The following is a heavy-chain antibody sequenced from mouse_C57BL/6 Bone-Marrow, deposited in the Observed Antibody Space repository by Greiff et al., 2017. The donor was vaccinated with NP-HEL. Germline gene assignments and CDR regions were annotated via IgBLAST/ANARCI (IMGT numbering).Heavy chain of an antibody. V-gene: IGHV5-4*01. Sequence: EVKLQESGGGLVKPGWSLKLSCAASGFTFSSYAMSWVRQTPEKRLEWVATISDGGSYTYYPDNVKGRFTISRDNAKNNLYLQMSHLKSEDTAMYYCARDDHYYAMDYWGQGTSVTVSS. J-gene: IGHJ4*01. CDR1: GFTFSSYA. CDR2: ISDGGSYT. CDR3: ARDDHYYAMDY.